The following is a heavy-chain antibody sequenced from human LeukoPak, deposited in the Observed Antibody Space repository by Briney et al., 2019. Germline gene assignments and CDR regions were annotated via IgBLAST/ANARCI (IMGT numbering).Heavy chain of an antibody. Sequence: ASVKVSCKASGGTFSSYDISWERQAPGQGLEWMGWISAYNGNTNYAQKLQGRVTMTTDTSTSTAYMELRSLRSDDTAVYYCARDHPKGWYFDLWGRGTLVTVSS. CDR3: ARDHPKGWYFDL. CDR2: ISAYNGNT. CDR1: GGTFSSYD. V-gene: IGHV1-18*01. J-gene: IGHJ2*01.